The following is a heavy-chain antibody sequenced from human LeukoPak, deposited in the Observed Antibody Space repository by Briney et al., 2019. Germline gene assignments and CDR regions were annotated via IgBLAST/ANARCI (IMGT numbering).Heavy chain of an antibody. CDR3: ARDLTRRAEFDF. CDR2: VYSSGNT. V-gene: IGHV4-39*07. Sequence: PSETLSLTCAVSGGSITSNTSCWGWIRQPAGKGLEWIASVYSSGNTFYNPSLESGVTISIDTSKNQFYLNMVYVTAADTAVYYCARDLTRRAEFDFWGQGTPVTVSS. CDR1: GGSITSNTSC. D-gene: IGHD6-6*01. J-gene: IGHJ4*02.